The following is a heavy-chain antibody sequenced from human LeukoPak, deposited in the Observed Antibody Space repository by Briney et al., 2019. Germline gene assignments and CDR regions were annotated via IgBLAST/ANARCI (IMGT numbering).Heavy chain of an antibody. CDR1: SGSFSGHY. Sequence: SETLSLTCAVYSGSFSGHYWTWIRQSPGKGLEWIGEINHVGTTNYNPSLKSRVTISVDTPKNQFSLNISSVSAADTAVYYCVRGGKGRGSYYYWGQGTSVTVSS. D-gene: IGHD1-26*01. CDR2: INHVGTT. J-gene: IGHJ4*02. CDR3: VRGGKGRGSYYY. V-gene: IGHV4-34*01.